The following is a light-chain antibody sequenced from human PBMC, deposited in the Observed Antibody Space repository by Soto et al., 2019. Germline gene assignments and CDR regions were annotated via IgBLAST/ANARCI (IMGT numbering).Light chain of an antibody. CDR3: SSYTSSTIL. J-gene: IGLJ2*01. CDR2: DVS. V-gene: IGLV2-14*03. Sequence: QSALTQPASVSGSPGQSIIISCTGTSSDADAYNYVCWYQHHPGKAPKLLIYDVSNRPSGISNRFSGSKSGNTASLTISGLQPEDEADYFCSSYTSSTILFGGGTQLTVL. CDR1: SSDADAYNY.